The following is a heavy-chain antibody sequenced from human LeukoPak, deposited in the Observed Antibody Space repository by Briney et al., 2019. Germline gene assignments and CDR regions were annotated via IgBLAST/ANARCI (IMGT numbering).Heavy chain of an antibody. Sequence: GGSLRLSCAASGFTFSSYSMNWVRQAPGKGLEWVSSISSSSSYIYYADSVKGRFTISRDNAKNSLYLQMNSLRAEDTAMYYCARRYCSGGSCYSNWFDPWGQGTLVTVSS. CDR1: GFTFSSYS. CDR3: ARRYCSGGSCYSNWFDP. J-gene: IGHJ5*02. V-gene: IGHV3-21*01. CDR2: ISSSSSYI. D-gene: IGHD2-15*01.